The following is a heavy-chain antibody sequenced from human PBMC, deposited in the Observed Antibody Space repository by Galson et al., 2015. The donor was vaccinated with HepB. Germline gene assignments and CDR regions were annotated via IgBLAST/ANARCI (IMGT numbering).Heavy chain of an antibody. CDR2: ISSNGGST. D-gene: IGHD2-2*01. Sequence: SLRLSCAASGFTFSSYAMHWVRQAPGKGLEYVSAISSNGGSTYYAHSVKGRFTISRDNSKNTLYLQMGSLRAEDKAVYYCGGRGVPALAGYYYYGMDVWGQGTTVTVSS. CDR1: GFTFSSYA. J-gene: IGHJ6*02. CDR3: GGRGVPALAGYYYYGMDV. V-gene: IGHV3-64*01.